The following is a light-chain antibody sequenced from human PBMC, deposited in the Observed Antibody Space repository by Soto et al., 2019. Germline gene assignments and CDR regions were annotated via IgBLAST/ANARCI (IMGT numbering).Light chain of an antibody. CDR1: SSDVGSYNL. CDR3: YSYAGENLYV. CDR2: EGT. J-gene: IGLJ1*01. Sequence: QSVLAQPASVSASPGQSITIPCTGTSSDVGSYNLVSWFQQHPGKVPKLLIYEGTRRPSGLSDRFSGSKSGNTASLTISGLQAEDEADYYCYSYAGENLYVFGTGTKVTVL. V-gene: IGLV2-23*01.